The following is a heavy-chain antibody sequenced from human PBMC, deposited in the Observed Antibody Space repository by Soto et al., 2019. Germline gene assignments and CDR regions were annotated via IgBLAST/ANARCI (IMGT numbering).Heavy chain of an antibody. Sequence: GGSLRLSCAASGFSFTHYRIHWVRQVPGKGLEWVCRVNADGSSTNYAGFAKGRFTISRDNSKNTAYLEMNNLRADDTALYYCAKAGDWNYVFDFWGQGTSVTVSS. CDR2: VNADGSST. V-gene: IGHV3-74*01. J-gene: IGHJ4*02. D-gene: IGHD1-7*01. CDR1: GFSFTHYR. CDR3: AKAGDWNYVFDF.